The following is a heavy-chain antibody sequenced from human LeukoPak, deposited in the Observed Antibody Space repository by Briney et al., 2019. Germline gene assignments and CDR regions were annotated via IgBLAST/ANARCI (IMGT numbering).Heavy chain of an antibody. CDR3: ARGAHYAWNS. D-gene: IGHD3-16*01. J-gene: IGHJ4*02. CDR2: IHDGGST. CDR1: GDSISNINW. Sequence: KPSETLSLTCAVSGDSISNINWWWSWVRQPPGKGLEWIGEIHDGGSTTYHPSLKSRVTISVDKSKNQFSLTLTSVTAADTAVYFCARGAHYAWNSWGQGTLVTVSS. V-gene: IGHV4-4*02.